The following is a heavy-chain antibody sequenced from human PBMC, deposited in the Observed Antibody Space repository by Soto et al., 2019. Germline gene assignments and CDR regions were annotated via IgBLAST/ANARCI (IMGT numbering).Heavy chain of an antibody. Sequence: QVQLQESGPRLVKPSETLSLTCTVSGGSISSYYWNWIRQPPGKGLQWIGYIYSSGSTMYNPSLRSRVTMSGDTSKTPFSLKLNSVTAADTAVYYCARDLGGWYWFDPWGQGTLVTVSS. CDR3: ARDLGGWYWFDP. CDR2: IYSSGST. CDR1: GGSISSYY. J-gene: IGHJ5*02. V-gene: IGHV4-59*01. D-gene: IGHD6-19*01.